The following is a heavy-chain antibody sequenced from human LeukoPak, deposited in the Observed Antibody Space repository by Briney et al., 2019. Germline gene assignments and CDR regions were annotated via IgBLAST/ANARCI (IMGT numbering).Heavy chain of an antibody. Sequence: ASVKVSCKASGGTFSSYAISWVRQAPGQGLEWMGRIIPILGIANYAQKFQGRVTITADKSTSTAYMELRSLSSDDTALYYCVRDHGLEVRVLYDYWGQGTLVTVSS. CDR2: IIPILGIA. CDR3: VRDHGLEVRVLYDY. V-gene: IGHV1-69*04. J-gene: IGHJ4*02. D-gene: IGHD2/OR15-2a*01. CDR1: GGTFSSYA.